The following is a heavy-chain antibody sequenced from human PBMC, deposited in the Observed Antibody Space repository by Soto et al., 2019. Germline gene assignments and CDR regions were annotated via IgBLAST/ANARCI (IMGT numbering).Heavy chain of an antibody. Sequence: PGGSLRLSCAASGFTFSSYAMSWVRQAPGKGLEWVSAISGSGGSTYYADSVKGRFTISRDNSKNTLYLQMNSLRAEDTAVYYCAKGRGSYYYCGMDVWGQGTTVTVSS. CDR2: ISGSGGST. D-gene: IGHD2-15*01. J-gene: IGHJ6*02. CDR1: GFTFSSYA. V-gene: IGHV3-23*01. CDR3: AKGRGSYYYCGMDV.